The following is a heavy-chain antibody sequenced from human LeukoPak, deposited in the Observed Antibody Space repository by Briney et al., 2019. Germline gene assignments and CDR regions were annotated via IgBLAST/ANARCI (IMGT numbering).Heavy chain of an antibody. CDR3: SRVGTYYDILAGYYSTYFDY. V-gene: IGHV3-20*04. J-gene: IGHJ4*02. CDR2: INWNGGST. CDR1: GFTFDDYG. D-gene: IGHD3-9*01. Sequence: GGSLRLSCAASGFTFDDYGMSWVRQAPGKGLEWASGINWNGGSTGYADSVKGRFTISRYNAKNCLYLQMNSLRAEDTALYYCSRVGTYYDILAGYYSTYFDYWGQGTLVTVSS.